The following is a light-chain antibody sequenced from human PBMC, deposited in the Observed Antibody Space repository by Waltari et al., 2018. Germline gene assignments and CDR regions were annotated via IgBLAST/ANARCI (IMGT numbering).Light chain of an antibody. Sequence: QSVLTQPPSASGTPGPRAIISRPGTTSNTGNKPVNWYQQFPGTAPKVLIYNDNQRPWGVPDRFSVSKSGPSASLAISGLQSDDEADYYCAARDDSLNVWVFGGGTKVTVL. CDR3: AARDDSLNVWV. CDR2: NDN. CDR1: TSNTGNKP. J-gene: IGLJ3*02. V-gene: IGLV1-44*01.